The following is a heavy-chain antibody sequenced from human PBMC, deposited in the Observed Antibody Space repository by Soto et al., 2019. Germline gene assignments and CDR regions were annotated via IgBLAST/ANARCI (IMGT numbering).Heavy chain of an antibody. Sequence: GGSLRLSCAASGLPDNTYWMSWVRQAPGKGLEWVANIKQDGTEKYYVDSVKGRFTISGDNAKNSLYLQMHSLRAEDTAVYYCARFATSPFYYWYFDLWGRGALVTVSS. CDR3: ARFATSPFYYWYFDL. V-gene: IGHV3-7*03. D-gene: IGHD2-2*01. CDR2: IKQDGTEK. CDR1: GLPDNTYW. J-gene: IGHJ2*01.